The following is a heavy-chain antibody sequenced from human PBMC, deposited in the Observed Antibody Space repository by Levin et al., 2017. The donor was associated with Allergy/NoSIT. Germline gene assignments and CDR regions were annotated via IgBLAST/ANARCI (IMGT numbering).Heavy chain of an antibody. V-gene: IGHV3-33*01. CDR3: ARVSDRAPYYYGMDV. Sequence: GGSLRLSCAASGFTFSSYGMHWVRQAPGKGLEWVAVIWYDGSNKYYADSVKGRFTISRDNSKNTLYLQMNSLRAEDTAVYYCARVSDRAPYYYGMDVWGQGTTVTVSS. CDR1: GFTFSSYG. J-gene: IGHJ6*02. CDR2: IWYDGSNK. D-gene: IGHD1-26*01.